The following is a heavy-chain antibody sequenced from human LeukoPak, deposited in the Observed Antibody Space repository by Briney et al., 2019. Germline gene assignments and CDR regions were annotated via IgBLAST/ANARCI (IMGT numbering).Heavy chain of an antibody. V-gene: IGHV3-20*04. CDR2: INWNGGST. CDR3: ARDRDIVVEKGVDY. Sequence: AWARKLSWVASGWRLGSELLKWVGKSPWKRLEGECVINWNGGSTGYADSVKGRFTISRDNAKNSLYLQMNSLTAEDTALYYCARDRDIVVEKGVDYWGQGTLVTVSS. D-gene: IGHD2-2*01. CDR1: GWRLGSEL. J-gene: IGHJ4*02.